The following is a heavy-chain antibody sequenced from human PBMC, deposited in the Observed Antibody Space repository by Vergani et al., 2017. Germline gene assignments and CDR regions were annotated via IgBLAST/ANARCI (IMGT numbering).Heavy chain of an antibody. CDR3: ATNSPVVVTASDAFDI. CDR1: GYTLTELC. Sequence: QVQLVQSGAEVKKPGASVKVSCKVSGYTLTELCMHWVRQAPGKGLEWMGGFDPEDGETIYAQKFQGRVTMTEDTSTDTAYMELSSLRSEDTAVYYCATNSPVVVTASDAFDIWGQGTMVTVSS. V-gene: IGHV1-24*01. D-gene: IGHD2-21*02. CDR2: FDPEDGET. J-gene: IGHJ3*02.